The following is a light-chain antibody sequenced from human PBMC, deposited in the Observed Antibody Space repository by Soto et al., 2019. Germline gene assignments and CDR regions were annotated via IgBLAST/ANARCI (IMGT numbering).Light chain of an antibody. Sequence: VHMTQSPSSLSASVLYRVTITFQASQDISNYLNWYRQKPGKAPKLLIYDASNLETGVPSRFSGSGSGTDFTFTISSLQPEDIATYYCQQYDNLPLTFGGGTKVDIK. V-gene: IGKV1-33*01. CDR3: QQYDNLPLT. J-gene: IGKJ4*01. CDR2: DAS. CDR1: QDISNY.